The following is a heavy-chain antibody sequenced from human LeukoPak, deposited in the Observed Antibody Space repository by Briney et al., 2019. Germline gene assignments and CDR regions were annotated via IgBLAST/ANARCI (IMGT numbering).Heavy chain of an antibody. CDR1: GFTFSFYA. CDR3: TRIDDYSNTWYFDL. J-gene: IGHJ2*01. D-gene: IGHD4-11*01. V-gene: IGHV3-23*01. Sequence: GGSLRLSCAASGFTFSFYAMNWVRQAPGKGLEWVSVISGGGGSPYYADSVKGRFTISRDDSKNTAYLQMNSLKTEDTAVYYCTRIDDYSNTWYFDLWGRGTLVTVSS. CDR2: ISGGGGSP.